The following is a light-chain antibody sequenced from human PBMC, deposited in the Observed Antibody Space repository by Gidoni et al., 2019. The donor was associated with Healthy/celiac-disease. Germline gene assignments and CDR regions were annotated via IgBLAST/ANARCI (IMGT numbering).Light chain of an antibody. Sequence: AIRMTQSPSSFSASTGDRVTITCRASQGISSYLAWYQQKPGKAPKLLIYAASTLQSGVLSRFSGSGSGTDFTLTISRLQSEDFATYYCQQYYSYPYTFGQGTKLEIK. CDR2: AAS. CDR3: QQYYSYPYT. CDR1: QGISSY. V-gene: IGKV1-8*01. J-gene: IGKJ2*01.